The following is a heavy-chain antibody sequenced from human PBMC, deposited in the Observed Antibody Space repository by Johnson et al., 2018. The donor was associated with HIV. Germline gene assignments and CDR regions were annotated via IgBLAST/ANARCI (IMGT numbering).Heavy chain of an antibody. CDR2: ISWNSGSL. CDR3: AKVFKVRVAGAFDI. D-gene: IGHD6-19*01. V-gene: IGHV3-9*01. J-gene: IGHJ3*02. CDR1: GFTFDDYA. Sequence: VQLVESGGGLVQPGRSLRLSCAASGFTFDDYAMHWVRQAPGKGLEWVSGISWNSGSLGYADSVKGRFTISRDNAKNSLYLQVNSLRADDTALYYCAKVFKVRVAGAFDIWGQGTMVTVSS.